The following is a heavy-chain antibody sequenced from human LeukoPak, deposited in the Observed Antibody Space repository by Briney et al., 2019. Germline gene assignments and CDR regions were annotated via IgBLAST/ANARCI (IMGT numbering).Heavy chain of an antibody. CDR1: GASIDSYY. CDR3: ARNNPNSPTIDY. D-gene: IGHD1-14*01. Sequence: SETLSLTCTISGASIDSYYWSWIRQPPGKGLEWIGYIYYSGSTNYNPSLKSRVTISVDTSKNHFSLRLSSVTAADTAVYYCARNNPNSPTIDYWGQGTLVTVSS. V-gene: IGHV4-59*01. J-gene: IGHJ4*02. CDR2: IYYSGST.